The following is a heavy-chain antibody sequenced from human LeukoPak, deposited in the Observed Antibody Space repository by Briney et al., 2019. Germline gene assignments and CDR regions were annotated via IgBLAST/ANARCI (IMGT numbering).Heavy chain of an antibody. J-gene: IGHJ3*02. D-gene: IGHD1-14*01. V-gene: IGHV4-34*01. CDR1: GGSFSGYY. CDR2: INHSGST. Sequence: SETLSLTCAVYGGSFSGYYWSWIRQPPGKGLEWIGEINHSGSTNYNPSLKSRVTISVDTSKNQFSLKLSSVTAADTAVYYCARVLYRARAIDIWGQGTMVTVSS. CDR3: ARVLYRARAIDI.